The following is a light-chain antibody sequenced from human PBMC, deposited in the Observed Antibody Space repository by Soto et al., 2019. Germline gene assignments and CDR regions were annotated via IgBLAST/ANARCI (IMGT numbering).Light chain of an antibody. CDR1: SSDVGTNNY. CDR3: ASYTISSTLV. J-gene: IGLJ3*02. CDR2: EVS. Sequence: QSVLTQPASVSGSPGQSITISCTGTSSDVGTNNYVSWYQQDPGKAPKLMIFEVSNRPSGVSSRLSGSKSGNTASLTISGLETEDEADYYCASYTISSTLVVGGGTKVPVL. V-gene: IGLV2-14*01.